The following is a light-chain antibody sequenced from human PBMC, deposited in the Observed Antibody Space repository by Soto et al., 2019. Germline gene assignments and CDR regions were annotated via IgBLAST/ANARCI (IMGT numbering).Light chain of an antibody. V-gene: IGKV1-5*03. CDR2: KAS. J-gene: IGKJ2*01. CDR3: QHDNSYPYS. CDR1: QSISSW. Sequence: DIQMTQSPSTLSASVGDRVTITCGASQSISSWLAWYQQKPGKAPKLLIYKASSLQSGVPSRFSGSGSVTEFTLTISSLQPDDFANYYCQHDNSYPYSFGPGTKLEIK.